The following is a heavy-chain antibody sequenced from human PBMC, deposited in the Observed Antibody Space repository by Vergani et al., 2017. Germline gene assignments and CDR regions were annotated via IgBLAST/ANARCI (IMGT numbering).Heavy chain of an antibody. J-gene: IGHJ1*01. Sequence: QVQLQESGPGLVKPSETLSLTCTVSGGSLSSYYWSWIRQPPGKGLEWIGDIYYSGSTNYNPSLKSRVTISVDTSKNQFSLKLSSVTAADTAVYYCARGSRYYYDSSGYYYGYFQHWGQGTLVTVSS. D-gene: IGHD3-22*01. CDR1: GGSLSSYY. V-gene: IGHV4-59*01. CDR2: IYYSGST. CDR3: ARGSRYYYDSSGYYYGYFQH.